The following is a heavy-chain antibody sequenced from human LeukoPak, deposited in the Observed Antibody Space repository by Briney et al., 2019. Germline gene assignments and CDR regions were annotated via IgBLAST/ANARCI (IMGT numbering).Heavy chain of an antibody. CDR1: GGSFSGYY. D-gene: IGHD2-8*02. J-gene: IGHJ6*03. CDR3: ARVGTGGYYDYYMDV. Sequence: SETLSLTCAVYGGSFSGYYWSWIRQPPGKGLEWIGEINHSGSTNYNPSLKSRVTISVDTSKNQFSLKLSSVTAADTAVYYCARVGTGGYYDYYMDVWGKGTTVTVSS. CDR2: INHSGST. V-gene: IGHV4-34*01.